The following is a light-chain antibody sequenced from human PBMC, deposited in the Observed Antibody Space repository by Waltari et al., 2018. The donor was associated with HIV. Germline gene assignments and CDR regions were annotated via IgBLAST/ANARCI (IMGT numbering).Light chain of an antibody. Sequence: EIVMTQSPATLSVSPGERATLSCRASQSVSSNLAWYQQKPGQAPRLLIYGASTSATGIPARFSGSGSGTEFTLTISSLQSEDFAVYYCQQYYNWPGTFGQGTKLEIK. CDR3: QQYYNWPGT. CDR2: GAS. CDR1: QSVSSN. V-gene: IGKV3-15*01. J-gene: IGKJ2*01.